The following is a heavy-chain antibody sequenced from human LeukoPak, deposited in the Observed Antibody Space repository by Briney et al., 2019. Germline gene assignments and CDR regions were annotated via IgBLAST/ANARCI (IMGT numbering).Heavy chain of an antibody. J-gene: IGHJ4*02. V-gene: IGHV1-8*01. CDR2: MNPNTGNT. Sequence: ASVKVSCKASGYTLTSYDINWVRQATGQGLEWMGWMNPNTGNTGYAQKFQGRVTMTKNTSINTAYMELSSLTSEDTAVYYCARGPFGIRAIGESVDYWGQGTLVTVSS. CDR3: ARGPFGIRAIGESVDY. CDR1: GYTLTSYD. D-gene: IGHD1-14*01.